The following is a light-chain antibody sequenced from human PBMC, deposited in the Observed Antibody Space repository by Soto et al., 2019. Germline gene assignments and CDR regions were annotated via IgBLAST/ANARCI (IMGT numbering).Light chain of an antibody. J-gene: IGKJ1*01. CDR3: QQSYSTPWT. CDR1: QGISTY. V-gene: IGKV1-39*01. CDR2: AAS. Sequence: DIQMTQSPSSLSASVGDRVTITCRASQGISTYLNWYLQKPGKAPKLLIYAASSLQSGVPSRFSGSGSGTDFTLTISSLQPEDFATYYCQQSYSTPWTFGQGTKVDIK.